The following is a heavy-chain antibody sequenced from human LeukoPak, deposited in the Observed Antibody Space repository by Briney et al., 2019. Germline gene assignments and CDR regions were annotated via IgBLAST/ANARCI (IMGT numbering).Heavy chain of an antibody. V-gene: IGHV4-31*03. CDR3: ARDSPGGMVRGVDTYFDL. D-gene: IGHD3-10*01. J-gene: IGHJ2*01. CDR2: IYYSRST. Sequence: SETLSLTCTVSGGSISSGGYYWSWIRQHPGKGLEWIGYIYYSRSTYYNPSLKSRVTISLDTSKNQFSLKLSSVTAADTAVYYCARDSPGGMVRGVDTYFDLWGRGTLVTVSS. CDR1: GGSISSGGYY.